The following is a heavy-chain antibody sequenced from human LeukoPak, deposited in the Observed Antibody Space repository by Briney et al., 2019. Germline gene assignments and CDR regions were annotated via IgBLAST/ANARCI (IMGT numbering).Heavy chain of an antibody. V-gene: IGHV3-23*01. Sequence: GGSLRLSCAASGFTFSSYAMSWVRQAPGKGLEWVSAISGSGGSTYYADSVKGRFTISRDNSRNTLYLQMNSLRAEDTAVYYCAKGLDYGDYVDYFDYWGQGTLVTVSS. CDR2: ISGSGGST. J-gene: IGHJ4*02. CDR1: GFTFSSYA. D-gene: IGHD4-17*01. CDR3: AKGLDYGDYVDYFDY.